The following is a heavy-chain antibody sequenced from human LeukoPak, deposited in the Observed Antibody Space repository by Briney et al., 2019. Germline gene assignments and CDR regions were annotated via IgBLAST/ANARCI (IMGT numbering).Heavy chain of an antibody. D-gene: IGHD1-26*01. Sequence: GGSLRLSCAASGFTFSSYAMHWVRQAPGKGLEWVAAIAFDGNNKYYADSVKSRFTISRDNSKNTLYLQMNSLRAEDAAVYYCARKSGSQGYFDYWGQGTLVTVSS. CDR2: IAFDGNNK. V-gene: IGHV3-30-3*01. J-gene: IGHJ4*02. CDR1: GFTFSSYA. CDR3: ARKSGSQGYFDY.